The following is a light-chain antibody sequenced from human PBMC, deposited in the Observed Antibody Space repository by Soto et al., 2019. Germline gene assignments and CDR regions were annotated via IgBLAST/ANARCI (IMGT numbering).Light chain of an antibody. Sequence: SRGTQYLTTKERATLSGRASQSVSSYLAWYQQIPGQAPRLLIYDASTRATGIPARFSGSGSGTDFTLTISSLEPEDFAVNCCQHSVTGLLVISFGDGGRLEIK. CDR2: DAS. CDR3: QHSVTGLLVIS. J-gene: IGKJ5*01. V-gene: IGKV3-11*01. CDR1: QSVSSY.